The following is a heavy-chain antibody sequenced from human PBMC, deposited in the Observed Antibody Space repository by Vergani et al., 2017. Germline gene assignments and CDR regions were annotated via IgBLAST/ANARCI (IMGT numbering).Heavy chain of an antibody. CDR3: ARSESHYYYYMDV. CDR2: ISYDGSNK. CDR1: GFTFSSYA. J-gene: IGHJ6*03. Sequence: QVQLVESGGGVVQPGRSLRLSCAASGFTFSSYAMHWVRQAPGKGLECVAVISYDGSNKYYADSVKGRFTISRDNSKNTLYLQMNSLRAEDTAVYYCARSESHYYYYMDVWGKGTTVTVSS. V-gene: IGHV3-30-3*01.